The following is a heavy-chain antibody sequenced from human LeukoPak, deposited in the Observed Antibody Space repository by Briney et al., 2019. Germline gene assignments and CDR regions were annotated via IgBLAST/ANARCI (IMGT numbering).Heavy chain of an antibody. Sequence: GGSLRLSCAASGFTFSSYGMHWVRQAPGKGLEWVAVIWYDGSNKYYADSVKGRFTISRDNSKNTLYLQMNSLRAEDTAVYYCAKGGSYNWNYVDYWGQGTLVTVSS. CDR1: GFTFSSYG. J-gene: IGHJ4*02. CDR3: AKGGSYNWNYVDY. V-gene: IGHV3-33*06. D-gene: IGHD1-20*01. CDR2: IWYDGSNK.